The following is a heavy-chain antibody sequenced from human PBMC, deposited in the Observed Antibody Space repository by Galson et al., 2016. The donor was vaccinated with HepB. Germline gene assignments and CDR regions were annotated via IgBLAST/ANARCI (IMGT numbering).Heavy chain of an antibody. Sequence: ETLSLTCAVHGGSFSGYYWSWIRQPPGRGLEWIGEINHSGSTDYNPSLASRVTISVDTSKNQFSLKLNSMTAADTAVYYCARGSMYYGSSGYHYWRQGTLVTVSS. CDR3: ARGSMYYGSSGYHY. CDR1: GGSFSGYY. D-gene: IGHD3-22*01. CDR2: INHSGST. J-gene: IGHJ4*02. V-gene: IGHV4-34*01.